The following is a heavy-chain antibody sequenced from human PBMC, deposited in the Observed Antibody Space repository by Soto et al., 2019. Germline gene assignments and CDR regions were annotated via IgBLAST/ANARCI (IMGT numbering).Heavy chain of an antibody. Sequence: LRLSCVGSGFVFSNEAMSWVRQAPGKGLERVSSVSGSGGSTHFPDSLKGRFSISRDNSKNTVYLEMNSLRVDDTAVYYCIKDLPLWSGYSFSENHWGQGTPVTVSS. J-gene: IGHJ5*02. D-gene: IGHD3-3*01. CDR1: GFVFSNEA. V-gene: IGHV3-23*01. CDR2: VSGSGGST. CDR3: IKDLPLWSGYSFSENH.